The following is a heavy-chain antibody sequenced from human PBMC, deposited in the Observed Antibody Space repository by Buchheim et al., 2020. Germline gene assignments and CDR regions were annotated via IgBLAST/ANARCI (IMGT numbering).Heavy chain of an antibody. CDR3: AKDLSIVVVISFWSDY. J-gene: IGHJ4*02. D-gene: IGHD3-22*01. V-gene: IGHV3-23*01. CDR1: GFIFSSNA. CDR2: VSGSGDST. Sequence: ELQLLESGGGFVQPGGSLRLSCAASGFIFSSNAMSWVRQAPGKGLEWVSTVSGSGDSTYYGDSVKGRFTVSRDNSKNTLYLQMNSLRAEDTAVYYCAKDLSIVVVISFWSDYWGQGTL.